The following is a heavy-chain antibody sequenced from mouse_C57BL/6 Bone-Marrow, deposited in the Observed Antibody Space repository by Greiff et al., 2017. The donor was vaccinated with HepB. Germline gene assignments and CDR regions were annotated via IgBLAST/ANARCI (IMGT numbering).Heavy chain of an antibody. D-gene: IGHD2-3*01. J-gene: IGHJ4*01. Sequence: VNVVESGAELARPGASVKMSCKASGYTFTSYTMHWVKQRPGQGLEWIGYINPSSGYTKYNQKFKDKATLTADKSSSTAYMQLSSLTSEDSAVYYCARSHYDGYCYYYAMDYWGQGTSVTVSS. CDR1: GYTFTSYT. CDR3: ARSHYDGYCYYYAMDY. V-gene: IGHV1-4*01. CDR2: INPSSGYT.